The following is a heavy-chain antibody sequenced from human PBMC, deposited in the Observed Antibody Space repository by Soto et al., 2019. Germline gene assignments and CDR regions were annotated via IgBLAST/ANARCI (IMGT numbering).Heavy chain of an antibody. CDR1: GGTFSSYA. CDR3: ATAYYGSGSYSNGMDV. V-gene: IGHV1-69*13. D-gene: IGHD3-10*01. CDR2: IIPIFGTA. J-gene: IGHJ6*02. Sequence: ASVKVSCKASGGTFSSYAISWVRQAPGQGLEWMGGIIPIFGTANYAQKFQGRVTITADESTSTDYMEMSSLRSEDTAVYYCATAYYGSGSYSNGMDVWGQGTTVTVS.